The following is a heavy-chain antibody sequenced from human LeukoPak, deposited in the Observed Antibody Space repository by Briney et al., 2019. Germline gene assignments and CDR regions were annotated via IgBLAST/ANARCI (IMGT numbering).Heavy chain of an antibody. V-gene: IGHV3-21*01. CDR1: GFTFSTYN. CDR2: ISSSRNYK. D-gene: IGHD4-17*01. CDR3: GRGRMDDYGDYPDC. J-gene: IGHJ4*02. Sequence: PGGSLRLSCAASGFTFSTYNMNSVRQAPGKGLEWVSSISSSRNYKYYADSVKGRFTISRDSAKNSLYLQMNSLRGEDTAVYYCGRGRMDDYGDYPDCWGQGTLVTVSS.